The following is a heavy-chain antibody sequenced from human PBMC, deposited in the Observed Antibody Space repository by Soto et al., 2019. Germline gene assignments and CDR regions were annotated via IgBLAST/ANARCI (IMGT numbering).Heavy chain of an antibody. V-gene: IGHV4-34*01. CDR1: GGSFSGYY. J-gene: IGHJ4*02. CDR3: ARGGTVVVPAARDAYFDY. D-gene: IGHD2-2*01. Sequence: QVQLQQWGAGLLTPSETLSLTCAVYGGSFSGYYWSWIRQPPGKGLEWIGEINHSGSTNYNPSLKSRVTISVDTSKHQFSLKLSSVTAADTAVYYCARGGTVVVPAARDAYFDYWGQGTLVTVSS. CDR2: INHSGST.